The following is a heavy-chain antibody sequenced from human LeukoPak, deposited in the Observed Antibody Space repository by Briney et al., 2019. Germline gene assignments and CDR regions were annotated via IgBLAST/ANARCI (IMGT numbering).Heavy chain of an antibody. V-gene: IGHV3-21*01. CDR2: ISSSSSYI. D-gene: IGHD6-13*01. Sequence: GGSPRLSCAASGFTFSSYSMNWVRQAPGKGLEWVSSISSSSSYIYYADSVKGRFTISRDNAKNSLYLQMNSLRAEDTAVYYCARAGYSSSWCPAYWGQGTLVTVSS. CDR3: ARAGYSSSWCPAY. J-gene: IGHJ4*02. CDR1: GFTFSSYS.